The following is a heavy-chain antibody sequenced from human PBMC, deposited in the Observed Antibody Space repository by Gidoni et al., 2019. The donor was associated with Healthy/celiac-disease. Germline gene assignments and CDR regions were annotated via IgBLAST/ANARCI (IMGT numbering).Heavy chain of an antibody. CDR3: ARKRTGYSSSWYSN. Sequence: QVQLVQSGAEVQKPGASVKVSCKASGYPFTSYAMHWVRQAPGQRLEWMGWINAGNGNTKYSQKFQGRVTITRETSASTAYMELSSLRSEDTAVYYCARKRTGYSSSWYSNWGQGTLVTVSS. J-gene: IGHJ4*02. CDR2: INAGNGNT. D-gene: IGHD6-13*01. CDR1: GYPFTSYA. V-gene: IGHV1-3*01.